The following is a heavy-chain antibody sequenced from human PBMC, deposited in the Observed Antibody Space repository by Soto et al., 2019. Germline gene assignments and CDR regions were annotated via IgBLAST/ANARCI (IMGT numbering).Heavy chain of an antibody. CDR2: IIPIFGTA. CDR1: GGTFSSYA. J-gene: IGHJ4*02. Sequence: ASVKVSCKASGGTFSSYAISWVRQAPGQGLEWMGGIIPIFGTANYAQKFQGRVTITADESTSTAYMELSSLRSEDTAVYYCARDGWSYYDSSGYPLFDYWGQGTLVTVSS. D-gene: IGHD3-22*01. CDR3: ARDGWSYYDSSGYPLFDY. V-gene: IGHV1-69*13.